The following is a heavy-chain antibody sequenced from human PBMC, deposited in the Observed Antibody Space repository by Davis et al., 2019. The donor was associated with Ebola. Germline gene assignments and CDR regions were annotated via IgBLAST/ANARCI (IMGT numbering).Heavy chain of an antibody. J-gene: IGHJ4*02. CDR2: IKQDGSEK. Sequence: GESLKISCAASGFTFSSYWMSWVRQAPGKGLEWVANIKQDGSEKYYVDSVKGRFTISRDNAKNSLYLQMNSLRTEDTAVYYCARDDQGWLPHYWGQGTLVTVSS. V-gene: IGHV3-7*01. CDR3: ARDDQGWLPHY. D-gene: IGHD3-22*01. CDR1: GFTFSSYW.